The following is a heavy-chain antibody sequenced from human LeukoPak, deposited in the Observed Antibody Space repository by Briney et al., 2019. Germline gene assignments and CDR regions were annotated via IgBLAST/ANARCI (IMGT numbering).Heavy chain of an antibody. D-gene: IGHD3-16*01. Sequence: GESLRLSCAASGLTFSHAWMSWVRQAPGEGLEWVGRIKRKTDGETTEYVAPVKGRFTISRDDSKNTLYLQMNSLKTEDTGVYYCATASSGLFYRGQGTLVTVSS. V-gene: IGHV3-15*01. CDR3: ATASSGLFY. CDR1: GLTFSHAW. J-gene: IGHJ4*02. CDR2: IKRKTDGETT.